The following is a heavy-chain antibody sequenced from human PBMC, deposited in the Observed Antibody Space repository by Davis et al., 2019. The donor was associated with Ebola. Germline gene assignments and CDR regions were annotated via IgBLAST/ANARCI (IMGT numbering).Heavy chain of an antibody. Sequence: GESLKISCAASGFTFDDYAMHWVRQAPGKGLEWVSLISGDGGSTYYADSVKGRFTISRDNSKNSLYLQMNSLRAEDTAVYYCARAGWELPDYWGQGTLVTVSS. CDR1: GFTFDDYA. CDR2: ISGDGGST. V-gene: IGHV3-43*02. CDR3: ARAGWELPDY. D-gene: IGHD1-26*01. J-gene: IGHJ4*02.